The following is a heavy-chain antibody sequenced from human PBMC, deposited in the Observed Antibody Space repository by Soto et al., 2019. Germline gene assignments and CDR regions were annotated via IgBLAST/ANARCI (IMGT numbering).Heavy chain of an antibody. CDR1: GLSLRTTGVG. J-gene: IGHJ6*02. D-gene: IGHD2-21*02. V-gene: IGHV2-5*02. CDR3: VQSRCGGDCLEIYSSHAYNGLDV. CDR2: LSWDDNK. Sequence: QVTLKESGPTLVKPTQTLTLTCTVSGLSLRTTGVGVGWVRQPPGKALEWLALLSWDDNKCYSPSLRSRLIIAKDISEKQVVLTMTYMDTVDTATYYCVQSRCGGDCLEIYSSHAYNGLDVWGQGTTVSVSS.